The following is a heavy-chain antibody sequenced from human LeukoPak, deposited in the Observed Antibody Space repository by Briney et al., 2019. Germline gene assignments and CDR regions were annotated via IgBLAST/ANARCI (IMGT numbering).Heavy chain of an antibody. Sequence: TGGSLRLSCAASEFTFSSYAMHWVRQAPGKGLEWVAVISYDGSNKYYADSVKGRFTISRDNSKNTLYLQMNSLRAEDTAVYYCARDPQGLYSSGWVDYWGQGTLVTVSS. CDR1: EFTFSSYA. J-gene: IGHJ4*02. CDR2: ISYDGSNK. V-gene: IGHV3-30*04. CDR3: ARDPQGLYSSGWVDY. D-gene: IGHD6-19*01.